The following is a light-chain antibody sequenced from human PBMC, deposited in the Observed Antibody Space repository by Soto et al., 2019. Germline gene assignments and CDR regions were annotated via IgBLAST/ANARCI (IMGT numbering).Light chain of an antibody. Sequence: DIQMTQSPSSLAASVGDRVTITCRASQGISNYLAWYQQKPGKVPKPLIYAASTLQSGVPSRFSGSGSGTDFTLTISSLQPEDVATYYCQKYNSAPPWTFGQGTKMDIK. J-gene: IGKJ1*01. CDR3: QKYNSAPPWT. V-gene: IGKV1-27*01. CDR1: QGISNY. CDR2: AAS.